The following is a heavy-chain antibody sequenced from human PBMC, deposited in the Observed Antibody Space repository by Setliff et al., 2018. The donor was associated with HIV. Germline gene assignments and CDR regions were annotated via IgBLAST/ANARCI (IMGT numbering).Heavy chain of an antibody. J-gene: IGHJ4*02. D-gene: IGHD6-13*01. CDR3: AREDALTQQFDS. Sequence: SETLSLTCAVSGGSISSSNWWTWVRQPPGKGLEWIGEIYQSGSTNYNPSLKSRVTISVDKSKKQFSLKLSSVTAADTAVFYCAREDALTQQFDSWGQGTLVTVSS. V-gene: IGHV4-4*02. CDR2: IYQSGST. CDR1: GGSISSSNW.